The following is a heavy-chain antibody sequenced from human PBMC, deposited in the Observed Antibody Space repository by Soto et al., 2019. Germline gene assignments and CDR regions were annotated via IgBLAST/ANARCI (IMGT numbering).Heavy chain of an antibody. D-gene: IGHD2-15*01. CDR1: GGTFGRFS. Sequence: QVQLVQSGAEVKKPGSSVKVSCKASGGTFGRFSISWFRPAPGQGLEWMGGTIPIFSVTNYAQKYQGRPIITADESTKTAYMELTSLRSDDTAIYYCASNSQSCSGGSCYAYWGQGTLLTVSS. J-gene: IGHJ4*02. CDR2: TIPIFSVT. CDR3: ASNSQSCSGGSCYAY. V-gene: IGHV1-69*01.